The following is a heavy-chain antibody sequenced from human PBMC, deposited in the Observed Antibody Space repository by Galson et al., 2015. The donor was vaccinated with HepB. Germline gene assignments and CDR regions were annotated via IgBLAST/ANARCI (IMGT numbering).Heavy chain of an antibody. Sequence: SLRLSCAASGSTFSSYAMSWVRQAPGKGLEWVAIISYDGSNKYYADSVKGRFTISRDNSKNTLYLQMNSLRNEETAVYYCARAKYQMSLWGYWGQGTLVTVSS. CDR2: ISYDGSNK. V-gene: IGHV3-30-3*01. CDR1: GSTFSSYA. D-gene: IGHD2-21*01. CDR3: ARAKYQMSLWGY. J-gene: IGHJ4*02.